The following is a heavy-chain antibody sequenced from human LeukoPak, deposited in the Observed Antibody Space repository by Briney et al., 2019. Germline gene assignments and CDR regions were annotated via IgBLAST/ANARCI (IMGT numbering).Heavy chain of an antibody. J-gene: IGHJ4*02. CDR1: GGSFSGYY. CDR3: ARGTGYYISYFDY. D-gene: IGHD3-9*01. Sequence: SETLSLTCAVYGGSFSGYYWSWIRQPPGKGLEWIGEINHSGSTNYNPSLKSRVTISVDTSKNQFSLKLSSVTAADTAVYYCARGTGYYISYFDYWGQGILVTVSS. CDR2: INHSGST. V-gene: IGHV4-34*01.